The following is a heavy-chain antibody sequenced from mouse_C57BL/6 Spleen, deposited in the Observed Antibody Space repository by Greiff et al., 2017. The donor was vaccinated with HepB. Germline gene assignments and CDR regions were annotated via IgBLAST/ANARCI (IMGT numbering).Heavy chain of an antibody. CDR3: ARHEGELGTFAY. D-gene: IGHD4-1*01. V-gene: IGHV1-62-2*01. J-gene: IGHJ3*01. CDR1: GYTFTEYT. CDR2: FYPGSGSI. Sequence: VQRVESGAELVKPGASVKLSCKASGYTFTEYTIHWVKQRSGQGLEWIGWFYPGSGSIKYNEKFKDKATLTADKSSSTVYMELSRLTSEDSAVYFCARHEGELGTFAYWGQGTLVTVSA.